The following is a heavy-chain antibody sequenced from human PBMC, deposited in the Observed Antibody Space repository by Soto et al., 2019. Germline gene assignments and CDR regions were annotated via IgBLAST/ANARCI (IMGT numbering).Heavy chain of an antibody. CDR1: GGSFSGYY. Sequence: SETLSLTCAVYGGSFSGYYWSWIRQPPGKGLEWIGEINHSGSTNYNPSLKSRVTISVDTSKNQFSLKLSSVTAADTAVYYCASGDSSSSNYYYYGMDVWGQGTSVTVS. CDR3: ASGDSSSSNYYYYGMDV. J-gene: IGHJ6*02. D-gene: IGHD6-13*01. V-gene: IGHV4-34*01. CDR2: INHSGST.